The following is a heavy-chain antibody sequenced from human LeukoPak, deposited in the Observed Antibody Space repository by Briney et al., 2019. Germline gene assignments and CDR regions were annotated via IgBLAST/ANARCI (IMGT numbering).Heavy chain of an antibody. CDR1: GFTFSSYG. CDR2: ISYDGSNK. CDR3: AKESSLYYDILTGYEYYYGMDV. V-gene: IGHV3-30*18. D-gene: IGHD3-9*01. J-gene: IGHJ6*02. Sequence: GGSLRLSCAASGFTFSSYGMHWVRQAPGKGLEWVAVISYDGSNKYYADSVKGRFTISRDNSKNTLYLQMNSLRAEDTAVYYCAKESSLYYDILTGYEYYYGMDVRGQGTTVTVSS.